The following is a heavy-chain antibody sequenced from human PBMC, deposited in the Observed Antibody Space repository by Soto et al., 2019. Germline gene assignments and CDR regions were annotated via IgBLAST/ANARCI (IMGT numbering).Heavy chain of an antibody. J-gene: IGHJ4*02. CDR3: AKDSSSSPFDY. V-gene: IGHV3-30*18. CDR2: ISYDGSNK. D-gene: IGHD6-6*01. CDR1: VFTLSSYG. Sequence: PGGCLRLSCAASVFTLSSYGIPWVCQAPGKGLEWVAVISYDGSNKYYADSVKGRFTISRDNSKNTLYLQMNSLRAEDTAVYYCAKDSSSSPFDYWGQGTLVTGSS.